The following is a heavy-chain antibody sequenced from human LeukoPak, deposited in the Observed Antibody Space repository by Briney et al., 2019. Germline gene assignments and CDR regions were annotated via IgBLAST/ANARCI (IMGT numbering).Heavy chain of an antibody. D-gene: IGHD5-24*01. CDR2: IYPGDSDT. Sequence: GESLKISSKASGYNFTSYWIGWVRQMPGKGLEWMGIIYPGDSDTRYSPSFQGQVTISADKSVSTAYLQWSSLKASDSAIYYCATRSDGYSQFDFWGQGTLVTVS. V-gene: IGHV5-51*01. J-gene: IGHJ4*02. CDR1: GYNFTSYW. CDR3: ATRSDGYSQFDF.